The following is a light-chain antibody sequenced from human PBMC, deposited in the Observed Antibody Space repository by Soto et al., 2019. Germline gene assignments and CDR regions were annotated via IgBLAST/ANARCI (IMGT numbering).Light chain of an antibody. CDR1: QSVSSY. CDR3: QQRSNWPLT. J-gene: IGKJ4*01. V-gene: IGKV3-11*01. Sequence: EIVLTQSTATLSLSPGERATLSCRASQSVSSYLAWYQQKRGQAPRLLIYETSKRATGIPARFSGSGSGTDFTLTISSLEPEDFAVYYCQQRSNWPLTFVGGTKMEIK. CDR2: ETS.